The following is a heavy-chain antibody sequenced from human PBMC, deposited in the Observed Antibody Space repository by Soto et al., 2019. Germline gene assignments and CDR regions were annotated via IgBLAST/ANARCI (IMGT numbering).Heavy chain of an antibody. J-gene: IGHJ4*02. Sequence: EVQLVESGGGLNQPGGSLRLSCAASGFTFSTYCMHWVRQAPGTGLVWVSRTCRDGSAVDYADSVKGRFTISRDDAKNTLYLQMNSLRVEDTAIYYCVRGTTAWRGMDYWGQGALVTFSS. D-gene: IGHD2-2*01. CDR2: TCRDGSAV. CDR3: VRGTTAWRGMDY. V-gene: IGHV3-74*01. CDR1: GFTFSTYC.